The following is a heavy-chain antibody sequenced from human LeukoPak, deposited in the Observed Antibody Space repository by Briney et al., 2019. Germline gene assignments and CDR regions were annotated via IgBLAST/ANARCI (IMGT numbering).Heavy chain of an antibody. D-gene: IGHD2-2*01. V-gene: IGHV3-74*01. CDR2: ITNDGSNT. CDR3: AKDDVPAFGTGYMDA. CDR1: GFSFSSHW. J-gene: IGHJ6*03. Sequence: GGSLRLSCEASGFSFSSHWMHWVRQSPGKGLVWVSRITNDGSNTVYADSVEGRFTISRDNARNTLYLQVNSLRAEDTALYYCAKDDVPAFGTGYMDAWGKGTTVTISS.